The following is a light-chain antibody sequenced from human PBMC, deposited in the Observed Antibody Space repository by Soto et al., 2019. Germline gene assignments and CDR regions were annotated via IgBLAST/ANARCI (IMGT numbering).Light chain of an antibody. J-gene: IGLJ1*01. CDR2: EGS. CDR1: SSDVGSSNF. Sequence: QSVLTQPASVSGSPGQSLTISCTGTSSDVGSSNFVSWYQQHPGKAPKLIIYEGSRRPSGVSGRFSGSKSGNAASLTISGLQAEDEADYYCCSFPGSSTFYGFGTGTKVTVL. CDR3: CSFPGSSTFYG. V-gene: IGLV2-23*01.